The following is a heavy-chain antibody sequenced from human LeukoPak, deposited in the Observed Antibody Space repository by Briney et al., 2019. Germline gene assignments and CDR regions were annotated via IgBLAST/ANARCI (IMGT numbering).Heavy chain of an antibody. CDR3: ALEVGQQLGSFDY. CDR1: GFTFSDHY. CDR2: TRNKANSYTT. J-gene: IGHJ4*02. Sequence: GGSLRLSCAASGFTFSDHYMDWVRQAPGKGLEWVGRTRNKANSYTTEYAASVKGRFTISRDDSKNSLYLQMNSLKTEDTAVYYCALEVGQQLGSFDYWGQGTLVTVSS. V-gene: IGHV3-72*01. D-gene: IGHD6-13*01.